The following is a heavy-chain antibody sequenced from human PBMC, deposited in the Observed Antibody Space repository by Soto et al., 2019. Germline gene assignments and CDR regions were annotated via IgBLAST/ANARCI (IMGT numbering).Heavy chain of an antibody. CDR2: IYYSGGT. CDR3: ARRERAAGTDWWFHP. V-gene: IGHV4-39*01. D-gene: IGHD6-13*01. J-gene: IGHJ5*02. CDR1: GGSISSSSFH. Sequence: QLQLQESGPGLVKPSETLSLTCTVSGGSISSSSFHWGWIRQPPGKGLECIGSIYYSGGTYYSPSLKTPVPLAVDTATVQFSLRLSSVTAADTAVYYCARRERAAGTDWWFHPWGQGTLVTVSS.